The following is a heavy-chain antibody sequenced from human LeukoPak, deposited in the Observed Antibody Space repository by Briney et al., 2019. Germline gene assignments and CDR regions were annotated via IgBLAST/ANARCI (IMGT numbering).Heavy chain of an antibody. CDR1: GFTVSSNY. J-gene: IGHJ4*02. Sequence: GGSLRLSCAASGFTVSSNYMSWVRQAPGKGLEWVSVIYSGGSTYYADSVKGRFTISRDNSKNTLYLQMNSLRAEDTAVYYCASFLYGSSTFDYWGQGTLVTVSS. CDR3: ASFLYGSSTFDY. D-gene: IGHD6-13*01. V-gene: IGHV3-53*01. CDR2: IYSGGST.